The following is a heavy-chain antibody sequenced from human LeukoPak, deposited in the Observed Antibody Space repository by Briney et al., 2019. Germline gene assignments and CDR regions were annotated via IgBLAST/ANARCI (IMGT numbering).Heavy chain of an antibody. CDR2: IYSGGST. V-gene: IGHV3-66*01. Sequence: GGSLRLSCAASGFTIISTYLSWVRQAPGKGLEWVSVIYSGGSTYYADSVKGRFTISRDISKSTVYLQMNSLRAEDTAVYYCAREGLGIGDYWGQGTLVTVSS. CDR1: GFTIISTY. CDR3: AREGLGIGDY. D-gene: IGHD7-27*01. J-gene: IGHJ4*02.